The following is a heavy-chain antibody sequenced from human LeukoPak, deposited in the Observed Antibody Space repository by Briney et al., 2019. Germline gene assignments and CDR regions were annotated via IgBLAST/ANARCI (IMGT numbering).Heavy chain of an antibody. CDR3: AREYSASEH. J-gene: IGHJ1*01. Sequence: GASVKVFCKASGYTFVGYYLHWVRQAPGQGLEWMAWIDPYTGNTHYAQKFQGRITVTRDTSISTTYMELSWLTSDDTALYYCAREYSASEHWGQGTLVTVSS. V-gene: IGHV1-2*02. CDR2: IDPYTGNT. CDR1: GYTFVGYY. D-gene: IGHD5-12*01.